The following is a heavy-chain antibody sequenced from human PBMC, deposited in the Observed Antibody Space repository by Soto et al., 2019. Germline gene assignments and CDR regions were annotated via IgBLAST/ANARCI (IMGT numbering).Heavy chain of an antibody. CDR2: IFAMFGSP. Sequence: GASVKVSCKASGDTFNIYTLNWVRQAPGQGLEWMGGIFAMFGSPHNSQKFQHRLTITADDPTTTVYMELSDLRSEDTAVYYCATNGSSIVLDSWGQGTLVTVSS. J-gene: IGHJ4*02. CDR1: GDTFNIYT. CDR3: ATNGSSIVLDS. D-gene: IGHD3-10*01. V-gene: IGHV1-69*13.